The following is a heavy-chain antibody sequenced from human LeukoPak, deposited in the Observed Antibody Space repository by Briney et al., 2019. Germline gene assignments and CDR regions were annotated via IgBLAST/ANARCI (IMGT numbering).Heavy chain of an antibody. V-gene: IGHV1-2*02. CDR1: GYTFTGYY. J-gene: IGHJ6*03. CDR2: INPNSGGT. CDR3: ARGDIVVVPAARGDIYYYYYYMDV. Sequence: ASVKVSCKASGYTFTGYYMHWVRQAPGQGLEWMGWINPNSGGTNYAQKFQGRVTMTRDTSISTAYMELSRLRSDDTAVYYCARGDIVVVPAARGDIYYYYYYMDVWGKGTTVTISS. D-gene: IGHD2-2*01.